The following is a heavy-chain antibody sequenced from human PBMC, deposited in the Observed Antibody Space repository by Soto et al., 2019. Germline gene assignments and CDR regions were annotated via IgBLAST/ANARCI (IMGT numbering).Heavy chain of an antibody. D-gene: IGHD3-16*01. V-gene: IGHV3-74*01. CDR2: IKGDGSST. Sequence: VQLVESGGGLVQPGGSLTLSCASSGFTFTTYWMHWVRQAPGKGLVWVSRIKGDGSSTSQAVSMEGRFTISRDNAKNTVYLQMNSLRAEDTAVYYCARGGRNIYAVDVWGQGTTVIVSS. CDR1: GFTFTTYW. J-gene: IGHJ6*02. CDR3: ARGGRNIYAVDV.